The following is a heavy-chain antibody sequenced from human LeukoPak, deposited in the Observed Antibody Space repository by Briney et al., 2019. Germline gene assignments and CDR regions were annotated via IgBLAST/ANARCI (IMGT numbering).Heavy chain of an antibody. Sequence: GRSLRLSCAASGFTFSSYAMHWVRQAPGKGLEWVAVISYDGSNKYYADSVKGRFTISRDNFKNTLYLQMNSLRAEDTAVYYCARDLFADTSYHYCMDVWGKGTTVTVSS. D-gene: IGHD1-26*01. J-gene: IGHJ6*03. CDR2: ISYDGSNK. CDR1: GFTFSSYA. V-gene: IGHV3-30*04. CDR3: ARDLFADTSYHYCMDV.